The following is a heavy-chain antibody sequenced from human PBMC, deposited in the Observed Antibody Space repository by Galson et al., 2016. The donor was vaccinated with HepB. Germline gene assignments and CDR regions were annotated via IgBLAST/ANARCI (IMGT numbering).Heavy chain of an antibody. D-gene: IGHD6-13*01. J-gene: IGHJ4*02. CDR2: IGSGGSTI. CDR1: GFFFSDYY. CDR3: ARDYSSRWFYFDY. Sequence: SLRLSCAASGFFFSDYYMTWIRQAPGKGLEWVSYIGSGGSTIYYADSVKGRFTVSRDNAKNSLFLQMNSLRAADTAVYYCARDYSSRWFYFDYWGQGTLVTVSS. V-gene: IGHV3-11*01.